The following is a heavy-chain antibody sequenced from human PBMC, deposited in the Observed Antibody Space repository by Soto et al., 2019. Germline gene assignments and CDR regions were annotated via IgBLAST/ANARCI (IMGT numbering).Heavy chain of an antibody. Sequence: SVKVSCKASGGTFSSYAISWVRQAPGQGLEWMGGIIPVFGTANYAQKFQGRVTITADESTSTAYMELSSLRSEDTAVYYCARGSIVVVVAATFGDYYGMDVWGQGTTVTVSS. V-gene: IGHV1-69*13. CDR2: IIPVFGTA. J-gene: IGHJ6*02. CDR1: GGTFSSYA. CDR3: ARGSIVVVVAATFGDYYGMDV. D-gene: IGHD2-15*01.